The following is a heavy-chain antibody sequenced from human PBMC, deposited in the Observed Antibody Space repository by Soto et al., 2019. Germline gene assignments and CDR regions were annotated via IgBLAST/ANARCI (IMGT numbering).Heavy chain of an antibody. CDR3: ARGGQQLVHGWFDP. V-gene: IGHV1-69*01. Sequence: QVQLVQSGAEVKKPGSSVKVSCKASGGTFSSYAISWVRQAPGQGLEWMGGIIPIFGTANYAQKFQGRVTITADESTSTAYMEMSSLRSDDTAVYYCARGGQQLVHGWFDPWGQGTLVTVSS. D-gene: IGHD6-13*01. J-gene: IGHJ5*02. CDR1: GGTFSSYA. CDR2: IIPIFGTA.